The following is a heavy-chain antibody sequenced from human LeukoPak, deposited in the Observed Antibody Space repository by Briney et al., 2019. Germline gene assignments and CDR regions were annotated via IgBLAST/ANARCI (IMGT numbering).Heavy chain of an antibody. J-gene: IGHJ2*01. CDR2: IKHSGST. CDR3: ARGGLTNFTSIVVVPAATLGVWYFDL. D-gene: IGHD2-2*01. V-gene: IGHV4-34*01. Sequence: RQPPGXGLEWIGEIKHSGSTNYNPSLKSRVTISVDTSKNQFSLKLSSVTAADTAVYYCARGGLTNFTSIVVVPAATLGVWYFDLWGRGTLVTVSS.